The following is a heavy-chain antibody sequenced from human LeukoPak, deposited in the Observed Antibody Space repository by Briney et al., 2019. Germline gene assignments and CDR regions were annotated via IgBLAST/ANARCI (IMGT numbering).Heavy chain of an antibody. CDR3: ARGNYDFWSGYPLDY. Sequence: SETLSLACAVCGGSFSGYCWSWSRQPPGKGLEWIGEINHSGSTNYNPSLKSRVTVSVDTSKNQFSLKLSSVTAADTAVYYCARGNYDFWSGYPLDYWGQGSLVTVSS. CDR1: GGSFSGYC. CDR2: INHSGST. D-gene: IGHD3-3*01. J-gene: IGHJ4*02. V-gene: IGHV4-34*01.